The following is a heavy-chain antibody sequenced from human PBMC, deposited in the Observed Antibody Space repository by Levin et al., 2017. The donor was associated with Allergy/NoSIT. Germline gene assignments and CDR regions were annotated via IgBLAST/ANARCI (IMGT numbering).Heavy chain of an antibody. CDR2: IYYDGSA. CDR3: AGEQNSPYYYHYGLDV. CDR1: GGSISDDSYY. Sequence: SETLSLTCTVSGGSISDDSYYWAWVRQPPGKGLEWVGSIYYDGSAYYNPSLKTRLTISVYTSKNHFSLSVNSVTAADTAVYYCAGEQNSPYYYHYGLDVWGPGTTVTVSS. J-gene: IGHJ6*02. V-gene: IGHV4-39*07. D-gene: IGHD2/OR15-2a*01.